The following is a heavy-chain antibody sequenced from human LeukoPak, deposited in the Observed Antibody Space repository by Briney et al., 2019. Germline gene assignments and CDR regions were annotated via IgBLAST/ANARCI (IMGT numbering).Heavy chain of an antibody. CDR3: ARPSFVTGSYYPL. CDR1: GFTFSSYG. D-gene: IGHD1-26*01. J-gene: IGHJ4*02. CDR2: IQQDGSEI. Sequence: GGSLRLSCAASGFTFSSYGMSWVRQAPGKGLEWVANIQQDGSEIFYVDSVRGRFTISRDNAKNSLYLQMNTLRAEDTAVYYCARPSFVTGSYYPLWGQGTLVAVSS. V-gene: IGHV3-7*01.